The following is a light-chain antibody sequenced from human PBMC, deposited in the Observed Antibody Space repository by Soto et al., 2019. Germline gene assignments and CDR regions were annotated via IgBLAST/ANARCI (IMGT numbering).Light chain of an antibody. CDR2: DAS. Sequence: EIVMTQSPATLSVSPRERATVSFRASQSVGTNLVWYQHKPGQAPRLLIYDASNRATGIPARFSGSGSGTDFTLTISSLEPEDFAVYYCQQSSNWITFGQGTRLEIK. CDR1: QSVGTN. V-gene: IGKV3-11*01. J-gene: IGKJ5*01. CDR3: QQSSNWIT.